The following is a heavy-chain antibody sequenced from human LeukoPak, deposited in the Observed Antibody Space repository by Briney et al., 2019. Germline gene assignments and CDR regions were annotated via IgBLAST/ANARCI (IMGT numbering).Heavy chain of an antibody. CDR1: GFTVSSNE. D-gene: IGHD2-15*01. Sequence: GGSLRLSCAASGFTVSSNEMSWVRQAPGKGLEWVSAISASGGSTYYADSVKGRFTISRDNSKNTLYLQMNSLRAEDTAVYYCAKGGQDNDYWGQGTLVTVSS. CDR2: ISASGGST. V-gene: IGHV3-23*01. J-gene: IGHJ4*02. CDR3: AKGGQDNDY.